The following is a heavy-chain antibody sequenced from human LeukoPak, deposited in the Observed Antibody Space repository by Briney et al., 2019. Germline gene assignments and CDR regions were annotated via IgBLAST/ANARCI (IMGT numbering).Heavy chain of an antibody. D-gene: IGHD3-3*01. CDR3: AREGPSFWSGPDYGMDV. CDR1: GGSVSSGSYY. CDR2: IYYSGST. Sequence: SETLSLTCTVSGGSVSSGSYYWSWIRQPPGKGLEWIGYIYYSGSTNYNPSLKSRVTISVDTSKNQFSLKLSSVTAADTAVYYCAREGPSFWSGPDYGMDVWGQGTTVTVSS. V-gene: IGHV4-61*01. J-gene: IGHJ6*02.